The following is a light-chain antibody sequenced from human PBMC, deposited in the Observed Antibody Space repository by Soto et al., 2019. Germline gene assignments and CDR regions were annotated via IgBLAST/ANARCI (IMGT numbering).Light chain of an antibody. Sequence: AIRMTQSPSSLSGVKGATVKLTFRSSQGISSYLAWYQQKPGKAPKLLIYAASTLQSGVPSRFSGSGSGTDFTLTISCLQSEDFATYYCKQYYSDPRTFGQGTKVDIK. CDR1: QGISSY. V-gene: IGKV1-8*01. CDR3: KQYYSDPRT. J-gene: IGKJ1*01. CDR2: AAS.